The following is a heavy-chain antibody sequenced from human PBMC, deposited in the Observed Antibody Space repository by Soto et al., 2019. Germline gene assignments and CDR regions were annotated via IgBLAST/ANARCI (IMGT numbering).Heavy chain of an antibody. CDR3: ANKYSYGLMDV. D-gene: IGHD5-18*01. J-gene: IGHJ6*02. Sequence: GGSLILSCASSGFTFSSYAMSLVRQAPGKGLEWVSAISGSGGSTYYADSVKGRFTISRDNSKNTLYLQMNSLRAEDMAVYYWANKYSYGLMDVLVQGTTVTVSS. CDR2: ISGSGGST. V-gene: IGHV3-23*01. CDR1: GFTFSSYA.